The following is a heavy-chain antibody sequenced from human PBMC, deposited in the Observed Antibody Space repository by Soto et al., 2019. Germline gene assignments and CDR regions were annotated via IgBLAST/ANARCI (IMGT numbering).Heavy chain of an antibody. CDR2: IFAGGRT. CDR1: GLSVSTNY. J-gene: IGHJ3*02. Sequence: PGESLKISCAASGLSVSTNYMTWVRQAPGKGLEWVSLIFAGGRTYYADSVKGRFTVSRDNSKNTLYLQMNSLSAEDTGVYYCARERIAAGGTHDAIDIWGQGTMVTVSS. D-gene: IGHD6-13*01. V-gene: IGHV3-53*01. CDR3: ARERIAAGGTHDAIDI.